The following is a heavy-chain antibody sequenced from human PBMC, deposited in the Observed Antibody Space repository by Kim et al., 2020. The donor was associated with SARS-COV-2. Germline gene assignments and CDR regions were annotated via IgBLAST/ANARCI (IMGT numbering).Heavy chain of an antibody. V-gene: IGHV3-30*04. CDR2: ISYDGSNK. D-gene: IGHD3-10*01. CDR3: ARGEFTPPKKPYYYYGMDV. CDR1: GFTFSSYA. Sequence: GGSLRLSCVASGFTFSSYAMHWVRQAPGKGLEWVAVISYDGSNKYYADSVKGRFTISRDNSKNTLYLQMNSLRAEDTAVYYCARGEFTPPKKPYYYYGMDVWGQGTTVTVSS. J-gene: IGHJ6*02.